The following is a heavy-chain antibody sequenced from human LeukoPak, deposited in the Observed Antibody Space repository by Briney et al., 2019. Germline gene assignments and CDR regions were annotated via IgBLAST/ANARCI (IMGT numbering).Heavy chain of an antibody. CDR3: ASNDYVWGSYLYFDI. D-gene: IGHD3-16*02. J-gene: IGHJ3*02. CDR1: GRTFSSYA. V-gene: IGHV1-69*01. CDR2: ISPIFGTA. Sequence: SVKVSCKASGRTFSSYAISWVRQAPGQGLEWMGGISPIFGTANYAQKFQGRVTITADESTSTAYMELSSLRSEDTAVYYCASNDYVWGSYLYFDIWGQGTMVTLSS.